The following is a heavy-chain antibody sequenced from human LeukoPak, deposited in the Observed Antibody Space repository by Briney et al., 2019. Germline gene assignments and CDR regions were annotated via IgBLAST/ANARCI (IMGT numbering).Heavy chain of an antibody. J-gene: IGHJ4*02. CDR1: GGSISSRPYY. D-gene: IGHD2-21*01. V-gene: IGHV4-39*01. Sequence: SETLSLTCTVSGGSISSRPYYWGWVHQPPRKGLEWIGSISYSGSIHYNPSLKSRVTISVDTSKNHFSLRLSSVTAADTAVYYCATLEIGDYYFDYWGQGTLVTVSS. CDR2: ISYSGSI. CDR3: ATLEIGDYYFDY.